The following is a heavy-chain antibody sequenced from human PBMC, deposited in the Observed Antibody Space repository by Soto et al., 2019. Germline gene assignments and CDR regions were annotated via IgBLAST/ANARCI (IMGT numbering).Heavy chain of an antibody. CDR3: ASRXXEXXXAFDI. CDR1: GFTFSSYA. CDR2: ISSNGGST. J-gene: IGHJ3*02. V-gene: IGHV3-64*01. Sequence: EVQLVESGGGLVQPGGSLRLSCAASGFTFSSYAMHWVRQAPGKGLEYVSAISSNGGSTYYANSVKGRFTISRDNSKNTLYLQMGSLRAEDMAVYYCASRXXEXXXAFDIXGXGTMVTVSS.